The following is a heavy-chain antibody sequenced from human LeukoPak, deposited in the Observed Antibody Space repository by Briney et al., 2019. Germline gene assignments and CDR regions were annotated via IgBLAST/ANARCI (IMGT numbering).Heavy chain of an antibody. Sequence: ASVKVSCKASGYTFTSYGISWVRQAPGQGLEWMGWISAYNGNTNYAQKLQGRVTMTTDTSTSTAYMELRSLRSDDTAVYYCARDPRDIVVVPAAFFSDYWGQGTLVTVSS. CDR1: GYTFTSYG. J-gene: IGHJ4*02. CDR3: ARDPRDIVVVPAAFFSDY. V-gene: IGHV1-18*01. CDR2: ISAYNGNT. D-gene: IGHD2-2*01.